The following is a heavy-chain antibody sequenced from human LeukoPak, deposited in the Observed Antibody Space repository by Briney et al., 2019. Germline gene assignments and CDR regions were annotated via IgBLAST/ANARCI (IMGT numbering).Heavy chain of an antibody. CDR2: IIPIFGTA. CDR1: GGTFSSYA. J-gene: IGHJ4*02. D-gene: IGHD6-13*01. V-gene: IGHV1-69*13. Sequence: GASVKVSCEASGGTFSSYAISWVRQAPGQGLEWMGGIIPIFGTANYAQKFQGRVTITADESTSTAYMELSSLRSEDTAVYYCAREGAAGSHYFDYWGQGTLVTVSS. CDR3: AREGAAGSHYFDY.